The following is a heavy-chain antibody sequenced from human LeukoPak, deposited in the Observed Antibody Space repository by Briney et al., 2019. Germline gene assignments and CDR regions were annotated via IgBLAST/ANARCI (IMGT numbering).Heavy chain of an antibody. CDR1: GFSFSSFW. CDR2: IKEDGSEK. V-gene: IGHV3-7*03. CDR3: AKDASGRPGDY. Sequence: GGSLRLSCAASGFSFSSFWMSWVRQAPGKGLEWVANIKEDGSEKYYMDSVKGRFTISRDNSKNTLYLQMKSLRADDTAVYYCAKDASGRPGDYWGQGTLVTVSS. D-gene: IGHD6-6*01. J-gene: IGHJ4*02.